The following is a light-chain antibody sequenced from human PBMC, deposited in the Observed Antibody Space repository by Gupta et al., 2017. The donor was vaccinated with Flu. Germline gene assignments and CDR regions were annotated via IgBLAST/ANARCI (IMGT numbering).Light chain of an antibody. J-gene: IGLJ1*01. V-gene: IGLV1-40*03. CDR2: GDN. CDR1: GSTIGAGYD. Sequence: IACTGSGSTIGAGYDVHWYQQFPGPAPRLLIFGDNNRHSGVPDRFSASKSGASASLAITGLQAEDEADYFCQSYDISLSDPFYVFGTGTKVTV. CDR3: QSYDISLSDPFYV.